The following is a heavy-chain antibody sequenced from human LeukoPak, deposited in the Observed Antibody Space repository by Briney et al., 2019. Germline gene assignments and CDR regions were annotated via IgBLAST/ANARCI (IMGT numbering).Heavy chain of an antibody. CDR2: IYNSGST. J-gene: IGHJ4*02. V-gene: IGHV4-30-4*01. CDR1: GGSISCGDLY. Sequence: SETLSLTCTVSGGSISCGDLYWSWIRQPPGKDLEWIRYIYNSGSTYYNPSLKSRISISVDTSKNQFSLKVSSVTAADTAVYYCARWTTCGGDCHILDYWGQGILVTVSS. D-gene: IGHD2-21*02. CDR3: ARWTTCGGDCHILDY.